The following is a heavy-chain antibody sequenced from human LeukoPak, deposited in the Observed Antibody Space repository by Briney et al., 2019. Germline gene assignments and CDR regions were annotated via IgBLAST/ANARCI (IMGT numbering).Heavy chain of an antibody. J-gene: IGHJ3*02. CDR2: INAGNGNT. V-gene: IGHV1-3*01. Sequence: EASVKVSCKASGYTFIRYAMHWVRQAPGQRLEWMGWINAGNGNTKYSQNFQGRVTITRDTSASTAYMELSSLRSEDTAVYYCARDHSRDGYNRQLFSAFDIWGQGTMVTVSS. CDR3: ARDHSRDGYNRQLFSAFDI. CDR1: GYTFIRYA. D-gene: IGHD5-24*01.